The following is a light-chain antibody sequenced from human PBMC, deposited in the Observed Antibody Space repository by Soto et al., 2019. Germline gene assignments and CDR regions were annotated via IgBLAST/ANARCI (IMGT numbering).Light chain of an antibody. Sequence: EIVLTQSPATLSLSPGERATLSCRASQSVSSYLAWYQQKPGQAPRLLIYDASNRATGIPARFSGSGSGTDSTLTITSLEPEAFAVYDCQQRSNWPLFTFGPGTKVDIK. V-gene: IGKV3-11*01. CDR1: QSVSSY. J-gene: IGKJ3*01. CDR2: DAS. CDR3: QQRSNWPLFT.